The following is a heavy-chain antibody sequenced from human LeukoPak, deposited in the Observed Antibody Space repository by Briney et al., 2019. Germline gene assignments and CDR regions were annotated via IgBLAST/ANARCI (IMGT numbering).Heavy chain of an antibody. V-gene: IGHV3-23*01. CDR2: ISGSGGST. J-gene: IGHJ4*02. Sequence: RAGGSLRLSCAASGFTFSSYAMSWVRQAPGKGLQWVSAISGSGGSTYYADSVKGRFTISRDNSKNTLYLQMNSLRADDTAVYYCAKSSRDRSSTWDTNDYWGQGPLVTVSS. D-gene: IGHD6-6*01. CDR1: GFTFSSYA. CDR3: AKSSRDRSSTWDTNDY.